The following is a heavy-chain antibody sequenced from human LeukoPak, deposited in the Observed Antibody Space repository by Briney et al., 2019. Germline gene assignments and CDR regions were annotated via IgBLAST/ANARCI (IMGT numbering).Heavy chain of an antibody. Sequence: ASVKVSCKASGYTFTSYDINWVRQAPGQGLEWMGWVSGYNCNTNYAQKFEGRVAMTTDTSSSTAYMELRSLRSDDTAIYYCSRGDWFNPWGQGNLVTVSS. V-gene: IGHV1-18*01. J-gene: IGHJ5*02. CDR3: SRGDWFNP. D-gene: IGHD2-21*01. CDR2: VSGYNCNT. CDR1: GYTFTSYD.